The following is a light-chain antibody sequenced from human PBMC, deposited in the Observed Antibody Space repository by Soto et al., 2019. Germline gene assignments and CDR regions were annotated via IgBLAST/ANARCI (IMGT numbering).Light chain of an antibody. CDR1: SFNIGANYD. CDR3: PSYDPRLSAHV. V-gene: IGLV1-40*01. CDR2: ANS. J-gene: IGLJ1*01. Sequence: QSVLTQPPSVSGAPGQGVTICCTGSSFNIGANYDVHWYQHLPGTGPKLLIYANSFRPSGVPDRVSASKSGSSASLAITGLQAEDEADYYCPSYDPRLSAHVFGTGTKVTVL.